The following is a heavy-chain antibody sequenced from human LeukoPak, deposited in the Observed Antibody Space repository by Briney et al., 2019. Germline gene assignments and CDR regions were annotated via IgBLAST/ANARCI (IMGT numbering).Heavy chain of an antibody. V-gene: IGHV3-7*05. D-gene: IGHD2-21*01. CDR3: ARGLDWAFDY. CDR2: IKQDGSEK. CDR1: KFTFSNYW. J-gene: IGHJ4*02. Sequence: GGSLRLSCAASKFTFSNYWMSWVRQAPGIGLEWVANIKQDGSEKYYADSVKGRFTVSRDNAKNSLYLQMINLRAEDTAVYYCARGLDWAFDYWGQGTLVTVSS.